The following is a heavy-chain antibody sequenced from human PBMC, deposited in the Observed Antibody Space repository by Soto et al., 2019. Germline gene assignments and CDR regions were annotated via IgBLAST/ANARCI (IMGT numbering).Heavy chain of an antibody. D-gene: IGHD3-9*01. J-gene: IGHJ4*02. CDR1: GFRLRPYA. CDR2: ISGSGGKT. CDR3: AKGLSPSYIDISTGPDY. Sequence: GGSLVLSCASSGFRLRPYAMNWVSQAPGKGLEWVSVISGSGGKTYYIDSVKGRFTISRDNSKKTVYLQMDSLRVGDTAVYYCAKGLSPSYIDISTGPDYWGQGTLVTVSS. V-gene: IGHV3-23*01.